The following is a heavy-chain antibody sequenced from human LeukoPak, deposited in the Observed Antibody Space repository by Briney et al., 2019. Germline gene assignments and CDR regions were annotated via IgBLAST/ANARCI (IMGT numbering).Heavy chain of an antibody. CDR1: GFTFSNYA. CDR2: IGGSGAST. Sequence: GGSLRLSCAASGFTFSNYAMSGVRQAPGKGLEWVSAIGGSGASTYYADSVKGRFTISRDNSKNTLYLQMNSLRTEDTAVYYCVKSYYDFWSGIDWGQGTLVTVSS. V-gene: IGHV3-23*01. D-gene: IGHD3-3*01. J-gene: IGHJ4*02. CDR3: VKSYYDFWSGID.